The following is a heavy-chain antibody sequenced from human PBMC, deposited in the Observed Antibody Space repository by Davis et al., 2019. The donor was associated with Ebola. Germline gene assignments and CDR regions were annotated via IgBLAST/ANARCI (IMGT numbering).Heavy chain of an antibody. Sequence: GESLKISCSASGFTFSSYAMHWVRQAPGKGLDYVSSISSKGGSAYYADSVKGRFTISRDNAKNSLYLQMNSLRAEDTALYYCAKDGGNYPYWYFDLWGRGTLVTVSS. CDR3: AKDGGNYPYWYFDL. J-gene: IGHJ2*01. D-gene: IGHD1-7*01. CDR2: ISSKGGSA. V-gene: IGHV3-64*04. CDR1: GFTFSSYA.